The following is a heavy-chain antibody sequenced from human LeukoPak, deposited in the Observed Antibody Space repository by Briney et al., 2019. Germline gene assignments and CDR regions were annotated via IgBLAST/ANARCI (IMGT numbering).Heavy chain of an antibody. V-gene: IGHV3-72*01. J-gene: IGHJ6*02. CDR3: ARDQYCSGGTCPYGMDV. Sequence: GGSLRLSCAASGFSFSDHYMDWDRQAPGKGLEWVGRTRNKAHSYTTEYAASVKGRFTISRDDSKNSLYLQMNSLKTEDTAVYYCARDQYCSGGTCPYGMDVWGQGTTVTVSS. CDR2: TRNKAHSYTT. D-gene: IGHD2-15*01. CDR1: GFSFSDHY.